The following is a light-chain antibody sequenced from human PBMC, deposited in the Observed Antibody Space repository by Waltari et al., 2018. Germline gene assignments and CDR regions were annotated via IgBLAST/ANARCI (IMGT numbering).Light chain of an antibody. CDR3: QQTYSFPLT. J-gene: IGKJ1*01. Sequence: DIQMTQSPSSVSASVGGRVTITCRASQNIYSRVAGYQEKPGEVPKFLIYGASNLRSGGPSRFSGGGSETDFTLTITSLQPEDFAIYYCQQTYSFPLTFGQGTRVE. V-gene: IGKV1-12*01. CDR2: GAS. CDR1: QNIYSR.